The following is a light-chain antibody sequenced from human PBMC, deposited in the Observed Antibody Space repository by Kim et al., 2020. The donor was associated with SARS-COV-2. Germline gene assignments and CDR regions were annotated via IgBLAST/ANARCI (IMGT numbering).Light chain of an antibody. J-gene: IGLJ3*02. Sequence: QSALTQPASVSGSPGQSITISCTGTSSDVGGYNYVSWYQQHPGKAPKPMIYDVSNRPSGVSNRFSGSKSGNTASLTISGLQAEDEADYYCSSYTSSNTLLFGGGTQLTVL. CDR2: DVS. CDR1: SSDVGGYNY. CDR3: SSYTSSNTLL. V-gene: IGLV2-14*03.